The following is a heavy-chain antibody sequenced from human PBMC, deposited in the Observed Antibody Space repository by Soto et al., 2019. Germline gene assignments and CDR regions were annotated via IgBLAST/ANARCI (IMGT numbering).Heavy chain of an antibody. D-gene: IGHD2-8*01. CDR3: ARDVEDIVLMVYAIPV. J-gene: IGHJ4*02. CDR1: GYTFTSYG. CDR2: INPNSGGT. V-gene: IGHV1-2*02. Sequence: GASVKVSCKASGYTFTSYGISWVRQAPGQGLEWMGWINPNSGGTNYAQKFQGRVTMTRDTSISTAYMELSRLRSDDTAVYYCARDVEDIVLMVYAIPVWGQGTLVTVSS.